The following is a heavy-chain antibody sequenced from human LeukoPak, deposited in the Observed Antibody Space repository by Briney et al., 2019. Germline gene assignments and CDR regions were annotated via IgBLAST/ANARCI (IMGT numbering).Heavy chain of an antibody. CDR3: ASLIAAAGQNGFDP. V-gene: IGHV3-21*01. J-gene: IGHJ5*02. CDR2: ISSSSSYI. CDR1: GFTFSSYS. Sequence: GGSLRLSCAASGFTFSSYSMNWVRQAPGKGLEWVSSISSSSSYIYYADSVKGRFTISRDNAKNSLYLQMNSLRAEDTAVYYCASLIAAAGQNGFDPWGQGTLVTVSS. D-gene: IGHD6-13*01.